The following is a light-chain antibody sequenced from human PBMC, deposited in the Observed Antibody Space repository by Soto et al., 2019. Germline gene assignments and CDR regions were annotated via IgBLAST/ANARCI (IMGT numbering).Light chain of an antibody. Sequence: QSGLTQPPSASGTPGQRIIISCSGSSSNIGRNTVNWYQYLPGTAPKVLIYRNSHRPSGVPDRFSGSQSGSSASLAIVGLQSEDEADYYCAVWDDNLRAVVFGGGTKLTVL. V-gene: IGLV1-44*01. CDR3: AVWDDNLRAVV. CDR1: SSNIGRNT. CDR2: RNS. J-gene: IGLJ2*01.